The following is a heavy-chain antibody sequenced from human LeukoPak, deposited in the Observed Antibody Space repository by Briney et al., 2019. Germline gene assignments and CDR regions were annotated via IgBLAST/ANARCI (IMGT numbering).Heavy chain of an antibody. CDR3: ARDRDVGTTYYFGSGNSLHLRYGMDV. CDR2: IYYSGTT. J-gene: IGHJ6*02. V-gene: IGHV4-59*01. D-gene: IGHD3-10*01. Sequence: PSETLSLTCTVSGGSISSYYWSWIRQPPGKGLEWIGYIYYSGTTNYNPSLKSRVTISVDTSKNQFSLTLSSVTAADTAVYYCARDRDVGTTYYFGSGNSLHLRYGMDVWGQGTTVTVSS. CDR1: GGSISSYY.